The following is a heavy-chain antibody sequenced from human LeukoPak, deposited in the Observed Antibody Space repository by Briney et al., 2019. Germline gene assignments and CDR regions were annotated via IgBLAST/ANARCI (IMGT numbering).Heavy chain of an antibody. D-gene: IGHD2-2*01. CDR3: ARDLEVVPAATTIEYYYYYGMDV. J-gene: IGHJ6*02. Sequence: GGSLRLSCAASGFTFTDYSMNWVRQAPGKGLEWVSSVSTSNSHVYHADSVKGRFTISRDNAKNSLYLQMNSLRAEDTAVYYCARDLEVVPAATTIEYYYYYGMDVWGQGTTVTVSS. V-gene: IGHV3-21*04. CDR2: VSTSNSHV. CDR1: GFTFTDYS.